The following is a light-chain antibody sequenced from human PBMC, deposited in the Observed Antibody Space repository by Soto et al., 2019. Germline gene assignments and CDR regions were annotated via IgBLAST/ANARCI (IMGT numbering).Light chain of an antibody. Sequence: DIQMTQSPSTLSSSVGDRVIITCRASQSITTWLAWYQQKPGKAPKLLIYDASSLESGVPSRFSGSGSGTEFTLTISSLQPDDFATYYCQQYDSYSLTFGQGTKEEIK. CDR2: DAS. CDR3: QQYDSYSLT. CDR1: QSITTW. J-gene: IGKJ1*01. V-gene: IGKV1-5*01.